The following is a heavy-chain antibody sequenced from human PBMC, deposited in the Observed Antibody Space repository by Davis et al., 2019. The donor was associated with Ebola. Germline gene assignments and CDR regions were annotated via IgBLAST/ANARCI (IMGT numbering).Heavy chain of an antibody. Sequence: MPGGSLRLSCAVSGDSIVSINWWSWVRQSPGKGLEWIGEIFYSGTTNYNPSPKSRVTISVDKSKNQFSLKLSSVTAADTAVYYCAGRSKTDISESGLGYTYLDPWGQGTPVAVSS. CDR1: GDSIVSINW. CDR3: AGRSKTDISESGLGYTYLDP. CDR2: IFYSGTT. V-gene: IGHV4-4*02. D-gene: IGHD2-21*02. J-gene: IGHJ5*02.